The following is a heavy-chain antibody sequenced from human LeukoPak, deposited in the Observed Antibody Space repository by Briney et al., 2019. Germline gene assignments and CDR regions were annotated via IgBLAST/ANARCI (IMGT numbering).Heavy chain of an antibody. J-gene: IGHJ4*02. CDR1: GGSISSGGYY. D-gene: IGHD6-6*01. CDR2: IYHSGST. Sequence: SQTLSLTCTVSGGSISSGGYYWSWIRQPPGKGLEWIGYIYHSGSTYYNPSLKSRVTISVDRSKNQFSLKLSSVTAADTAVYYCASMLAARPFDYWGQGTLVTVSS. CDR3: ASMLAARPFDY. V-gene: IGHV4-30-2*01.